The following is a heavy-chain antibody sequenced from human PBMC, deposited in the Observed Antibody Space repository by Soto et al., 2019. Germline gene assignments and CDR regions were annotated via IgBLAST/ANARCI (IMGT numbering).Heavy chain of an antibody. Sequence: SETLSLTCTVSGGSISSYYWSWIRQPPGKGLEWIGYIYYSGSTNYNPSLKSRVTISVDTSKNQFSLKLSSVTAADTAVYYCARHTSSVEMATIYEFDYWVQGTLVTVSS. D-gene: IGHD5-12*01. V-gene: IGHV4-59*08. CDR2: IYYSGST. CDR3: ARHTSSVEMATIYEFDY. J-gene: IGHJ4*02. CDR1: GGSISSYY.